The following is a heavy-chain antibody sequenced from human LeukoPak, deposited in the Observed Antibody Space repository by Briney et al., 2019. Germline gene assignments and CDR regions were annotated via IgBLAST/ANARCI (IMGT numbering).Heavy chain of an antibody. CDR3: GRDLSSSSSLCMDD. CDR2: ISAYNGKT. J-gene: IGHJ4*02. D-gene: IGHD2-2*01. Sequence: ASVKVSCKASGYTFTSSGISWVRQAPGQGLEWMGWISAYNGKTNYAQKLQGRVTMTTDTSTSTAYMEQRSLRSDDTAVYYSGRDLSSSSSLCMDDCGQRTLGSASS. CDR1: GYTFTSSG. V-gene: IGHV1-18*01.